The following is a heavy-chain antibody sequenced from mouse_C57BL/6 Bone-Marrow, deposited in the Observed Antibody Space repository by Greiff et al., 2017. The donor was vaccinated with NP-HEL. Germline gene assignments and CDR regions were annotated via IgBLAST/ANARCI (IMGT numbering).Heavy chain of an antibody. V-gene: IGHV7-3*01. D-gene: IGHD1-1*01. J-gene: IGHJ2*01. CDR1: GFTFTDYY. Sequence: EVKLMESGGGLVQPGGSLSLSCAASGFTFTDYYMSWVRQPPGKALEWVGFIRNKANGYTTEYSASVKGRFTISRDNYQSTLYLQMNALGAEDSATYYCARYGGELRRSYYFDYWGQGTTLTVSS. CDR3: ARYGGELRRSYYFDY. CDR2: IRNKANGYTT.